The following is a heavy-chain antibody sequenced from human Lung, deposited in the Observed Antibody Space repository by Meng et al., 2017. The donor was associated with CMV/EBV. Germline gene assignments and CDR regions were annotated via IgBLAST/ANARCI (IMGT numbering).Heavy chain of an antibody. CDR3: ARGKQDAWELLAY. J-gene: IGHJ4*02. D-gene: IGHD1-26*01. CDR2: IDDSGST. V-gene: IGHV4-4*02. CDR1: GVSISSNIR. Sequence: VQFQGSGPGLVNPSGTLSLTCGVSGVSISSNIRWTWVRQPPGKGLEWIGDIDDSGSTNYNPSLNSRISISLDKSKNHFSLKVNSVTAADTAVYYCARGKQDAWELLAYWGQGALVTVSS.